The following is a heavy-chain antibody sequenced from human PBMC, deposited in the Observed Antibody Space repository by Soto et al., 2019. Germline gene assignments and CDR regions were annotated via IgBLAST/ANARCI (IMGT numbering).Heavy chain of an antibody. J-gene: IGHJ4*02. V-gene: IGHV1-3*01. CDR2: INAGNGNT. Sequence: QVQLVQSGAEVKKPGASVKVSCKASGYTFTSYAMHWVRQAPGQRLEWMGWINAGNGNTKYSQKFQGRVTMTRDTSASKAYMDLDRLRSEETSLYYCAGGGEIGEGFDYWGQGTLVTVSS. D-gene: IGHD3-16*01. CDR1: GYTFTSYA. CDR3: AGGGEIGEGFDY.